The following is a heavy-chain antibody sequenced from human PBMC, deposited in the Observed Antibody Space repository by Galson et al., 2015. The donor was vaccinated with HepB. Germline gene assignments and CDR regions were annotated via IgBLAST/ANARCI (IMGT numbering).Heavy chain of an antibody. D-gene: IGHD3-3*01. CDR1: GFTFNTYS. V-gene: IGHV3-48*02. CDR2: INSRSDV. J-gene: IGHJ3*02. Sequence: SLRLSCAASGFTFNTYSMNWVRQAPGKGLEWLSYINSRSDVDYADSLQGRFTVSRDNSKNSVFLQMDSLRDEDTAVYYCARGLTYYDFWSGPFFGIWGQGTMVTVSS. CDR3: ARGLTYYDFWSGPFFGI.